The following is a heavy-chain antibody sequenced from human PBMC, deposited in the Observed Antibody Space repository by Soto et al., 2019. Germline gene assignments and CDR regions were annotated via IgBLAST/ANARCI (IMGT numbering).Heavy chain of an antibody. V-gene: IGHV3-33*01. CDR2: IWYDGSNK. D-gene: IGHD1-1*01. Sequence: GGSLRLSCAASGFTFSSYGMHWVRQAPGKGLEWVAVIWYDGSNKYYADSVKGRFTISRDNSKNTLYLQMNSLRAEDTAVYYCARDGELEQPMTYFDYWGQGTLVTVSS. J-gene: IGHJ4*02. CDR1: GFTFSSYG. CDR3: ARDGELEQPMTYFDY.